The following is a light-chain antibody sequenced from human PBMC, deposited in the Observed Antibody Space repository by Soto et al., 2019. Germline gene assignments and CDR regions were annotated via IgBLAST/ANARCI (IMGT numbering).Light chain of an antibody. J-gene: IGKJ1*01. CDR2: AAS. CDR1: ETIARY. Sequence: DIQLTQSPSSLSASVGDRVTITCRASETIARYLNWYQQKPGKAPNLLIYAASTLKSGFPSRFSGTGSVTDFTLTIRRLQPEALATYYCQQTYIPPRTFCQGTKVESK. CDR3: QQTYIPPRT. V-gene: IGKV1-39*01.